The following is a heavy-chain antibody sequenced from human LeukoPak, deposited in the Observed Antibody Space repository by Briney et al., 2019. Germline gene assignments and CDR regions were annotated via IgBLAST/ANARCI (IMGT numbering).Heavy chain of an antibody. J-gene: IGHJ5*02. CDR1: GYTFTGYY. V-gene: IGHV1-2*06. Sequence: GASVKVSCKASGYTFTGYYIHWVRQAPGQGLEWMGRINPNSGVTNYAQKFQGRVTKTRDTSISTAYMDLSSLTYDDTAFYYCARSSMVDAASPGTWGQGTLVTVSS. CDR2: INPNSGVT. CDR3: ARSSMVDAASPGT. D-gene: IGHD2-15*01.